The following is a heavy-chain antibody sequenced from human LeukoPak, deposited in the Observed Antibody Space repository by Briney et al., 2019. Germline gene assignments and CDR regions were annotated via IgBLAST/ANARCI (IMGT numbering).Heavy chain of an antibody. J-gene: IGHJ4*02. CDR1: DGSISSSSYY. Sequence: SETLSLTCTVSDGSISSSSYYWGWIRQPPGKGLEWIGSISYSGSTSYNPSLKSRVTISVATSKNQFSLKLNSVTAADTAVYYCARGTYSNTWRPAFDCWGQGTLVTVSS. D-gene: IGHD6-13*01. V-gene: IGHV4-39*02. CDR2: ISYSGST. CDR3: ARGTYSNTWRPAFDC.